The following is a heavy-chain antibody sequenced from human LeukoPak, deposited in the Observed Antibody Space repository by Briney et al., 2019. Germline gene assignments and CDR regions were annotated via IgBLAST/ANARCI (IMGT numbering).Heavy chain of an antibody. D-gene: IGHD3-9*01. CDR1: GFTFSGYG. V-gene: IGHV3-30*02. J-gene: IGHJ1*01. CDR3: PKDGTYYDILTGYYFAEYFQH. CDR2: IRYDGSNK. Sequence: QPGGSLRLSCAASGFTFSGYGMHWVRQAPGKGLEWVAYIRYDGSNKYYADSVKGRFTISRDNSKNTLYLQMNSLRAEDTAVYYCPKDGTYYDILTGYYFAEYFQHWGQGTLVTVSS.